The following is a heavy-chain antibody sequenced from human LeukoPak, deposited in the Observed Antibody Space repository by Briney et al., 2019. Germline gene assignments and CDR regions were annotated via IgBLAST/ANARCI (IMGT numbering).Heavy chain of an antibody. CDR3: ARNTMVRGVIGFGFDP. Sequence: GESLKISCKGSGYSFTSYWIGWVRQMPGKGLEWMRIIYPGDSDTRYSPSFQGQVTISADKSISTAYLQWSSLKASDTAMYYCARNTMVRGVIGFGFDPWGQGTLVTVSS. D-gene: IGHD3-10*01. CDR2: IYPGDSDT. V-gene: IGHV5-51*01. J-gene: IGHJ5*02. CDR1: GYSFTSYW.